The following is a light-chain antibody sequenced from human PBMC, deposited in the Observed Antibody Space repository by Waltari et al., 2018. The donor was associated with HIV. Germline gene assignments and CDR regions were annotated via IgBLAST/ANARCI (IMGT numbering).Light chain of an antibody. CDR2: DVS. Sequence: QSALPHPPPLSGPPGQSITIPCTGTTSDVRVFKSVSWYQQHPAKAPKLVILDVSNRPSWVSNRFSGSKSGNTASLTISGLQAEDEAYYYCSSYTNSDTVVFGGGTKVTVL. CDR1: TSDVRVFKS. CDR3: SSYTNSDTVV. J-gene: IGLJ2*01. V-gene: IGLV2-14*03.